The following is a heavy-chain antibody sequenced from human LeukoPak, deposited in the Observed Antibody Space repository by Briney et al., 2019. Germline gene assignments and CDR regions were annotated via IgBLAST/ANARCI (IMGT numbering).Heavy chain of an antibody. V-gene: IGHV3-15*01. CDR1: GFTITTAW. Sequence: KPGGSLRLSCVTSGFTITTAWMSWVRQAPGKGLEWLGHIKTEAVGATTDYAAPVKGRFAISRDDSKNMVFLQMNSLKTEDTGIYYCISHLPNFYGFDVWGKGTTVTVTS. CDR3: ISHLPNFYGFDV. CDR2: IKTEAVGATT. J-gene: IGHJ6*04.